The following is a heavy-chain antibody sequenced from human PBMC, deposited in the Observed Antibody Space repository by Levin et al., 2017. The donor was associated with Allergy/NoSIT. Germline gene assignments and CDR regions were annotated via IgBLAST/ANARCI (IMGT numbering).Heavy chain of an antibody. CDR2: INPNSGGT. D-gene: IGHD1-26*01. Sequence: ASVKVSCKASGYTFTGYYMHWVRQAPGQGLEWMGWINPNSGGTNYAQKFQGRVTMTRDTSISTAYMELSRLRSDDTAVYYCAREGGRWGIVGAPGAFDIWGQGTMVTVSS. CDR1: GYTFTGYY. CDR3: AREGGRWGIVGAPGAFDI. V-gene: IGHV1-2*02. J-gene: IGHJ3*02.